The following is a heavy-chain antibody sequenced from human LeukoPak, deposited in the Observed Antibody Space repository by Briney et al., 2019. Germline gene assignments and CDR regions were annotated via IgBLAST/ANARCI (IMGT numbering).Heavy chain of an antibody. CDR2: IYYSGST. Sequence: SETLSLTCTVSGGSISSYYWSWIRQPPGKGLEWIWYIYYSGSTNYNPSLKSRVTISVDTSKNQFSLKLSSVTAADTAVYYCASGISSGSYKGAFDIWGQGTMVTVSS. D-gene: IGHD3-10*01. CDR1: GGSISSYY. CDR3: ASGISSGSYKGAFDI. V-gene: IGHV4-59*08. J-gene: IGHJ3*02.